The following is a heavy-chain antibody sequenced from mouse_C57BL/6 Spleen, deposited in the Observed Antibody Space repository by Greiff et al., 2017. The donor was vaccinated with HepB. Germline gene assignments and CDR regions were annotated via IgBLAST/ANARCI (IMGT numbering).Heavy chain of an antibody. CDR1: GYTFTSYW. CDR2: IHPNSGST. J-gene: IGHJ3*01. D-gene: IGHD2-4*01. V-gene: IGHV1-64*01. Sequence: VQLQQPGAELVKPGASVKLSCKASGYTFTSYWMHWVKQRTGQGLEWIGMIHPNSGSTNYNEKFKSKATLTVDKSSSTAYMQLSSLTSEDSAVYYCAREWDDYDAFAYWGQGTLVTVSA. CDR3: AREWDDYDAFAY.